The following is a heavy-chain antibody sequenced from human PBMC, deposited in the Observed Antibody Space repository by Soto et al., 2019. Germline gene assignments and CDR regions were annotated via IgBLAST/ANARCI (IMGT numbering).Heavy chain of an antibody. D-gene: IGHD3-10*01. Sequence: GGSVRLSCVGSRVTLSSYAMSWVRPAPGKGLEWVSCISGTGGTTYYADSVKGRFTSSRDNSKNTLYLQMKSLRADDTAVYYCAEEVMTLVLAQNQMDAWG. CDR2: ISGTGGTT. V-gene: IGHV3-23*01. CDR1: RVTLSSYA. J-gene: IGHJ6*02. CDR3: AEEVMTLVLAQNQMDA.